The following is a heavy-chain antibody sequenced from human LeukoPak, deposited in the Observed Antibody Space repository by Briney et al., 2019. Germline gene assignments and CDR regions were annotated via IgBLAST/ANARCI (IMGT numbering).Heavy chain of an antibody. V-gene: IGHV1-69*06. CDR3: ARVSDYGDYRGHFDY. CDR1: GGTFSSYA. CDR2: IIPIFGTA. Sequence: SVKVSCKASGGTFSSYAISWVRQAPGQGLEWMGGIIPIFGTANYAQKFQGRVTITADKSTSTAYMELSSLRSEDTAVYYCARVSDYGDYRGHFDYWGQGTLVTVSS. J-gene: IGHJ4*02. D-gene: IGHD4-17*01.